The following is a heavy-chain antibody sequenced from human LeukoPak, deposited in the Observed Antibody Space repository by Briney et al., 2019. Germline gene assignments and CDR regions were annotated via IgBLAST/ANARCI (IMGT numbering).Heavy chain of an antibody. CDR2: LNQSGDI. J-gene: IGHJ4*02. Sequence: SETLSLTCTVYGGSFSGYYWSWIRQPPGKGLEWIGDLNQSGDINYNPSLTSRVIISVDTSKNQFSLKMTSVTAADTAVYYCARGPRYCSSSSCYELDYWGQGTLVTVFS. CDR3: ARGPRYCSSSSCYELDY. D-gene: IGHD2-2*01. V-gene: IGHV4-34*01. CDR1: GGSFSGYY.